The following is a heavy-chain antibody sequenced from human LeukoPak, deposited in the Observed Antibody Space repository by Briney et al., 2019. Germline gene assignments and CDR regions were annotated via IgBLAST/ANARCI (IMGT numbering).Heavy chain of an antibody. CDR3: AREDSNSWYFEY. CDR1: DGSISNNY. Sequence: SETLSLTCAVSDGSISNNYWSWIRQPPGKGLEWLGYISYSGRTNYNPSLKSRVTISVDTSKNQVSLGLSSVTAADTAVYYCAREDSNSWYFEYWGQGTPVTVSS. D-gene: IGHD6-13*01. CDR2: ISYSGRT. J-gene: IGHJ4*02. V-gene: IGHV4-59*01.